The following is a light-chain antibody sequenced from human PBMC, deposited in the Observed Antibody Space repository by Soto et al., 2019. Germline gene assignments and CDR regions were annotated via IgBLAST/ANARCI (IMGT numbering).Light chain of an antibody. CDR3: VSFTSSTTYV. CDR2: DVT. V-gene: IGLV2-14*01. J-gene: IGLJ1*01. CDR1: SSDVGGSNH. Sequence: QSVLAQPASVSDSPGQSITISCTGTSSDVGGSNHVSWYQQHPGKAPKLMIYDVTNRPSGVPNRFSGSKSGSTASLIISGLQAEDEADYYCVSFTSSTTYVFGTGTKVTVL.